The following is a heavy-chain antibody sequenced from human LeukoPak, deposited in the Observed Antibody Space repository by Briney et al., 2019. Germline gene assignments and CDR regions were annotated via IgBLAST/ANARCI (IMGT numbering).Heavy chain of an antibody. J-gene: IGHJ4*02. CDR2: IKQDGSET. Sequence: RPGGSLRLSCAASGFTFSSYWMSWVRQAPGKGLEWVANIKQDGSETYYVDFVKGRFTISRDNTKNSLFLEMNSLRVEDTAMYFCARDISNSAGYWGQGTLVTVSS. D-gene: IGHD4-11*01. CDR1: GFTFSSYW. V-gene: IGHV3-7*01. CDR3: ARDISNSAGY.